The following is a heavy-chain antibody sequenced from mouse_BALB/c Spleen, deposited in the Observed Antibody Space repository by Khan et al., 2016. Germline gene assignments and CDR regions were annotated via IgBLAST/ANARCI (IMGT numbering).Heavy chain of an antibody. V-gene: IGHV3-2*02. CDR1: GYSITSDYA. CDR3: ASRGDC. J-gene: IGHJ2*01. CDR2: ISYSGST. D-gene: IGHD3-1*01. Sequence: EVQLQESGPGLVKPSQSLSLTCTVTGYSITSDYAWNWIRQFPGNKLEWMGYISYSGSTSYTPSPKSRISITGDTSTNQFFLQLNSVTTEDTATYYCASRGDCWGQGPTLTVSS.